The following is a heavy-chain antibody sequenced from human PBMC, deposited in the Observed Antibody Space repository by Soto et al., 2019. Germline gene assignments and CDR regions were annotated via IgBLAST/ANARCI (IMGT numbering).Heavy chain of an antibody. Sequence: SETLSLTCTVSGGSISSYYWSWIRQPPGKGLEWIGYIYYSGSTNYNPSLKSRVTISVDTPKNQFSLKLSSVTAADTAVYYCARRGPESITMVRGVVYYYYYYMDVWGKGTTVTVSS. CDR3: ARRGPESITMVRGVVYYYYYYMDV. V-gene: IGHV4-59*08. D-gene: IGHD3-10*01. J-gene: IGHJ6*03. CDR2: IYYSGST. CDR1: GGSISSYY.